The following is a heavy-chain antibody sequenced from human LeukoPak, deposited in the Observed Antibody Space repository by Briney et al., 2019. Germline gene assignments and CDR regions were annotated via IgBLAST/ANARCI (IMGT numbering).Heavy chain of an antibody. CDR1: GFTFSSYG. CDR2: IWYDGSNE. CDR3: AGDSTSDAFDI. Sequence: PGGSLRLSCAASGFTFSSYGMHWVRQAPGKGLEGVAVIWYDGSNEYYADSVKGRFTISRDNSKNTLYLQMNSLRAEDTAVYYCAGDSTSDAFDIWGQGTMVTVSS. V-gene: IGHV3-33*01. J-gene: IGHJ3*02. D-gene: IGHD2-2*01.